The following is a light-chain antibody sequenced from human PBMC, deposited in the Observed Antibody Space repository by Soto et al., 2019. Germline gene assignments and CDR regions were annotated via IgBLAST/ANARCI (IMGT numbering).Light chain of an antibody. J-gene: IGLJ2*01. CDR3: SSYTISNSVV. CDR1: SSDVGAYNY. Sequence: QSALTQPASVSGSPGLSITVSCTGTSSDVGAYNYVSWYQQHPGKAPKLMVFDVSVRPSGVSDRFSGSKSGNTAFLTISGLQAEGEADYYCSSYTISNSVVFGGGTKLTVL. V-gene: IGLV2-14*03. CDR2: DVS.